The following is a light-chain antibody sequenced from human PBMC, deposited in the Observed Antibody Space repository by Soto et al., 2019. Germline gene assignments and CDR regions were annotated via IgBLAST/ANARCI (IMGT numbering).Light chain of an antibody. CDR1: QSVSSNY. V-gene: IGKV3-20*01. CDR3: QQYGSSPLT. CDR2: GAS. Sequence: EIVLTQCPGTLSLSPGERATLSCRASQSVSSNYLAWYQQSPGQAPRLLISGASSRATGIPDRFSGSGSGTDFTLTISRLEPEDFVVYYCQQYGSSPLTFGQGTKVEIK. J-gene: IGKJ1*01.